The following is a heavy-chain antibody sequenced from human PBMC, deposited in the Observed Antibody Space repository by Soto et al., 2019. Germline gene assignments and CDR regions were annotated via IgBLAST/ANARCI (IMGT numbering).Heavy chain of an antibody. CDR2: ISGSGGST. V-gene: IGHV3-23*01. CDR1: GFTFSSYA. Sequence: GGSLRLSCAASGFTFSSYAMSWVRQAPGKGLEWVSAISGSGGSTYYADSVKGRFTISRDNSKNALYLQMNSLRAEDTAVYYCAKDGNYGDYAFRVDYWGQGTLVTVSS. D-gene: IGHD4-17*01. J-gene: IGHJ4*02. CDR3: AKDGNYGDYAFRVDY.